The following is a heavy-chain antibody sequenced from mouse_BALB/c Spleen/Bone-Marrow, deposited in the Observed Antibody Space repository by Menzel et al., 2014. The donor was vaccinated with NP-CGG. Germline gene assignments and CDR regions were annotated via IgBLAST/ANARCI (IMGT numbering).Heavy chain of an antibody. D-gene: IGHD1-1*01. CDR2: ISSGGGST. CDR1: GFAFSSYD. V-gene: IGHV5-12-1*01. J-gene: IGHJ2*01. Sequence: DVKLVESGGGLVKPGGSLKLSCAASGFAFSSYDMSWVRQTPEKGLEWVAYISSGGGSTYYPDTVKGRFTISRDNAKSTLYLQMSSLKSEDTAMYYCAREVLRDYFDYWGQGTTLTVSS. CDR3: AREVLRDYFDY.